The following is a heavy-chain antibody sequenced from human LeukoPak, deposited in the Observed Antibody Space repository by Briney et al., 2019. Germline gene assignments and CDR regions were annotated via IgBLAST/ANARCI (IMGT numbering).Heavy chain of an antibody. CDR1: GFTFSDYA. J-gene: IGHJ4*02. D-gene: IGHD2-15*01. CDR2: ISHVGGT. CDR3: ASLRYCNGGSCYPNTYFDY. Sequence: GGSLRLSCAASGFTFSDYAMSWVRQAPEKGLEWVSTISHVGGTYYADSVRGRFTISRDDSKNMVYLQMDSLRAEDTAVYYCASLRYCNGGSCYPNTYFDYWGQGTLVTVSS. V-gene: IGHV3-23*01.